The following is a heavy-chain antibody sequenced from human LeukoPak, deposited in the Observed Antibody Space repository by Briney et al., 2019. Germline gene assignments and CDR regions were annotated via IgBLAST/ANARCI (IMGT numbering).Heavy chain of an antibody. CDR2: IRSKGNSYAT. Sequence: PGGSLRLSCAASGFTFSSYAMHWVRQASGKGLEWVGRIRSKGNSYATAYAASVKGRFTISRDDADLQMNSRKNEETAGDYCTFDYYYYMDVWGKGTTVTVSS. V-gene: IGHV3-73*01. CDR3: TFDYYYYMDV. J-gene: IGHJ6*03. CDR1: GFTFSSYA.